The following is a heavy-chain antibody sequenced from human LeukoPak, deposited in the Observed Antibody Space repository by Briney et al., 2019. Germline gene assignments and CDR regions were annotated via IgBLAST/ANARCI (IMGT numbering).Heavy chain of an antibody. CDR1: GGSFSGYY. CDR3: ARGRRFARYDFWSGYYYENFDY. J-gene: IGHJ4*02. Sequence: KTSETLSLTCAVYGGSFSGYYWSWIRQPPGKGLEWTGEINHSGSTNYNPSLKSRVTISVDTSKNQFSLKLSSVTAADTAVYYCARGRRFARYDFWSGYYYENFDYWGQGTLVTVSS. D-gene: IGHD3-3*01. V-gene: IGHV4-34*01. CDR2: INHSGST.